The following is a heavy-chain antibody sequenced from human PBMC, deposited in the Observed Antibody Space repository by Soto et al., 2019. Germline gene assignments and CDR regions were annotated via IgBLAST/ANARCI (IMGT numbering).Heavy chain of an antibody. V-gene: IGHV4-31*03. CDR1: GGSISSGGYY. CDR2: IYCSGST. CDR3: AREADIAAAGGFDP. D-gene: IGHD6-13*01. Sequence: SETLSLTCTVSGGSISSGGYYWSWIRQHPGKGLEWIGYIYCSGSTYYNPSLKSRVTISVDTSKNQFSLKLSSVTAADTAVYYCAREADIAAAGGFDPWGQGTLVTVSS. J-gene: IGHJ5*02.